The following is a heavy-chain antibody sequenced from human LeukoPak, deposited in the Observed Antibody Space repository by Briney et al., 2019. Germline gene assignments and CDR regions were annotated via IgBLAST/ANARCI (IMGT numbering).Heavy chain of an antibody. V-gene: IGHV1-46*01. Sequence: ASVKVSCKASGYTFTSYYMHWVRQAPGQGLEWMGIINPSGGSTSYAQKFQGRVTMTRDMSTSPVYMELSSLRSEDTAVYYCARGRVTAIFDYWGQGTLVTVSS. J-gene: IGHJ4*02. CDR1: GYTFTSYY. CDR3: ARGRVTAIFDY. CDR2: INPSGGST. D-gene: IGHD2-21*02.